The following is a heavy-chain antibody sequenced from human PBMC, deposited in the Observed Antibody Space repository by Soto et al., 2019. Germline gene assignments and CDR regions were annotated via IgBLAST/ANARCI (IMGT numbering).Heavy chain of an antibody. CDR2: VKSKVDGETI. J-gene: IGHJ4*02. D-gene: IGHD6-19*01. Sequence: EVQLLESGGGFMKPGGSLRLSCAASGFTFSNAWMNWVRQAPGKGLEWVGRVKSKVDGETIDYSAPVKGRFGISRDDSKNTVYLQMNSLKIEDTAVYYCATGGLGLDYWGQGTLVTVSS. CDR1: GFTFSNAW. V-gene: IGHV3-15*01. CDR3: ATGGLGLDY.